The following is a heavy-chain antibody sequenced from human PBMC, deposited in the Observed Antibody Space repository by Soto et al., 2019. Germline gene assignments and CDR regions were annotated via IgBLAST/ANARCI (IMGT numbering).Heavy chain of an antibody. Sequence: EVQLVESGGGLVQPGGSLRLSCAASGFTLSSYSMNWVRQSPVKGLEWGSYISSSSSTIYYADSVTGRFTISRDNAKNSLYLQMYSLRAADTAVYYCARDLWLGEGSLLGNFDYWGQGNLVTVSS. CDR3: ARDLWLGEGSLLGNFDY. J-gene: IGHJ4*02. CDR1: GFTLSSYS. V-gene: IGHV3-48*01. D-gene: IGHD3-10*01. CDR2: ISSSSSTI.